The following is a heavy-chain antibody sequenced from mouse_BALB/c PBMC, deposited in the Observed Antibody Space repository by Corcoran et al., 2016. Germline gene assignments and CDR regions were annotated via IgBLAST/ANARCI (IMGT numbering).Heavy chain of an antibody. CDR1: GYTFSPYW. V-gene: IGHV1-7*01. Sequence: QVQLNQSGAELAKPGASVKMYCKASGYTFSPYWIHWIKQRPGQGLDWFGYIDPSSGSTYFNPKFKDRASLTADLSSSTVYMRLTSLTSEDSAVYYCARSFSYLDYWGQGTSLTVSS. J-gene: IGHJ2*02. CDR2: IDPSSGST. CDR3: ARSFSYLDY.